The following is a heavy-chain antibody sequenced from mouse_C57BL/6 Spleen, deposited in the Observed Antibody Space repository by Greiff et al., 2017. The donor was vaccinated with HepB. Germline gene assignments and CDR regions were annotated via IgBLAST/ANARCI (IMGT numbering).Heavy chain of an antibody. D-gene: IGHD2-1*01. V-gene: IGHV5-9-1*02. J-gene: IGHJ4*01. CDR3: TSGYGNYLGYYAMDY. Sequence: EVMLVESGEGLVKPGGSLKLSCAASGFTFSSYAMSWVRQTPEKRLEWVAYISSGGDYIYYADTVKGRFTISRDNARNTLYLQMSSLKSEDTAMYYCTSGYGNYLGYYAMDYWGQGTSVTVSS. CDR1: GFTFSSYA. CDR2: ISSGGDYI.